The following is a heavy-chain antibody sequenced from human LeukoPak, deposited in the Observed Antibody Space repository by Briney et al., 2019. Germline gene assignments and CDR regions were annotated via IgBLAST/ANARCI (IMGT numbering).Heavy chain of an antibody. V-gene: IGHV4-59*01. J-gene: IGHJ4*02. D-gene: IGHD4-11*01. CDR2: ISYSGST. Sequence: SETLSLTCTVSGGSFSSYYWSWIRQPPGKGLEWIGYISYSGSTNYSPSLKSRVTISVDTSKNQFSLKLSSVTAADTAVYYCARVRYSNYMYYFDYWGQGTLVTVSS. CDR3: ARVRYSNYMYYFDY. CDR1: GGSFSSYY.